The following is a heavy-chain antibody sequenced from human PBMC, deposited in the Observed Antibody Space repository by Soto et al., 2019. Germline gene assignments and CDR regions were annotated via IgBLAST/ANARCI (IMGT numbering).Heavy chain of an antibody. CDR2: INPNSGGT. D-gene: IGHD1-1*01. CDR1: GYTFSDYY. V-gene: IGHV1-2*02. J-gene: IGHJ4*02. Sequence: ASVKVSCKASGYTFSDYYIHWVRQAPGQGLEWMGWINPNSGGTKYAPKFQGGVTMTRDTSITTAYMELSRLRSGDTAVYYCACEPATAKPEGVYFWGQGSLVPVAS. CDR3: ACEPATAKPEGVYF.